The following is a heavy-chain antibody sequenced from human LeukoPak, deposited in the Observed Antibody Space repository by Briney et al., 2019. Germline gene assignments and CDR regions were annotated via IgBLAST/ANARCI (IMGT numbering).Heavy chain of an antibody. V-gene: IGHV1-2*02. Sequence: ASVKVSCKASGHIFTGYYMHWVRQAPGQGLEWMGWINPNSGGTNYAQKFQGRVTMTRDTSISTAYMELSSLRSEDTAVYYCARSLGLLWFGELSRYYFDYRGQGTLVTVSS. J-gene: IGHJ4*02. CDR3: ARSLGLLWFGELSRYYFDY. D-gene: IGHD3-10*01. CDR2: INPNSGGT. CDR1: GHIFTGYY.